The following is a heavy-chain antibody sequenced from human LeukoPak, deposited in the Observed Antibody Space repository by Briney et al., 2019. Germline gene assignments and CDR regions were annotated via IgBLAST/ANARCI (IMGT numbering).Heavy chain of an antibody. CDR1: GFTFSSYG. CDR2: IWYDGSNK. Sequence: PGGSLRLSCAASGFTFSSYGMHWVRQAPGKGLEWVAVIWYDGSNKYYADSVKGRFTISRDNSKNTLYLQMNSLRAEDTAVYYCATLFDYQYYFDYWGKGTLVTVSS. D-gene: IGHD3-9*01. CDR3: ATLFDYQYYFDY. J-gene: IGHJ4*02. V-gene: IGHV3-33*01.